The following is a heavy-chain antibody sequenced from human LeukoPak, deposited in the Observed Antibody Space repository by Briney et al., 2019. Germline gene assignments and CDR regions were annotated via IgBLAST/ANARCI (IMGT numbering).Heavy chain of an antibody. CDR3: ARGRYYLKPFDY. J-gene: IGHJ4*02. V-gene: IGHV4-39*07. CDR2: INHSGST. CDR1: GGPISSGGYY. D-gene: IGHD3-22*01. Sequence: SETLSLTCTVSGGPISSGGYYWSWIRQPPGKGLEWIGEINHSGSTNYNPSLKSRVTISVDTSKNQFSLKLSSVTAADTAVYYCARGRYYLKPFDYWGQGTLVTVSS.